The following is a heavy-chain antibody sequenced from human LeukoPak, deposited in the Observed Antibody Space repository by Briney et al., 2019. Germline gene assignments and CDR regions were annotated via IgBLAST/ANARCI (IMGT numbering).Heavy chain of an antibody. CDR3: ARHSVRIADSNWFDP. V-gene: IGHV4-59*05. D-gene: IGHD6-13*01. J-gene: IGHJ5*02. CDR1: GGSISSYY. CDR2: IYYSGST. Sequence: SETLSLTCTVSGGSISSYYWSWIRQPPGKGLEWIGSIYYSGSTYYNPSLKSRVTISVDTSKNQFSLKLSSVTAADTAVYYCARHSVRIADSNWFDPWGQGTLATVSS.